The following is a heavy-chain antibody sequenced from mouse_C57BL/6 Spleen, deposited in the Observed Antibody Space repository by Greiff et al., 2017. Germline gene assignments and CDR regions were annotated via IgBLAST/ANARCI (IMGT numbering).Heavy chain of an antibody. CDR3: ARVGSNFFDY. CDR2: IYWDDDK. Sequence: QVTLKVCGPGILQSSQTLSLTCSFSGFSLSTSGMGVSWIRQPSGKGLEWLAHIYWDDDKRYNPSLKSRLTISKDTSRNQVFLKITSVDTADTATYYCARVGSNFFDYWGQGTTLTVSS. D-gene: IGHD1-1*01. CDR1: GFSLSTSGMG. V-gene: IGHV8-12*01. J-gene: IGHJ2*01.